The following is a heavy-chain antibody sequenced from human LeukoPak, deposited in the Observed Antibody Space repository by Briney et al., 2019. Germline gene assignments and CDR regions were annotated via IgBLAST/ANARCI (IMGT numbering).Heavy chain of an antibody. CDR1: GGSFSGYY. CDR2: INHSGST. CDR3: AREAGDSGEYGYFDL. V-gene: IGHV4-34*01. Sequence: PSETLSLTCAVYGGSFSGYYWSWIRQPPGKGLEWIGEINHSGSTNYNPSLKSRATISVDTSKNQFSLKLSSVTAADTAVYYCAREAGDSGEYGYFDLWGRGTLVTVSS. J-gene: IGHJ2*01. D-gene: IGHD5-12*01.